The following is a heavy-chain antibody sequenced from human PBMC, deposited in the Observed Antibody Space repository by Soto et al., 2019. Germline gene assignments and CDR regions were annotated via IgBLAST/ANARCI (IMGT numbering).Heavy chain of an antibody. CDR2: ISGSGGST. D-gene: IGHD2-21*02. CDR1: GFTFSSYA. CDR3: AKDPLTGVVTAIRYYDY. J-gene: IGHJ4*02. V-gene: IGHV3-23*01. Sequence: EVQLLESGGGLVQPGGSLRLSCAASGFTFSSYAMSWVRQAPGKGLEWVSAISGSGGSTYYADSVKGRFTISRDNSKNTLYLQMNSLRAEDTAVYYCAKDPLTGVVTAIRYYDYWGQGTLVTVSS.